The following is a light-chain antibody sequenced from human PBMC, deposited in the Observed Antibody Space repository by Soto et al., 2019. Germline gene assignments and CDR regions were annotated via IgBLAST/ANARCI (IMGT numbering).Light chain of an antibody. CDR2: DAS. Sequence: DIQMTQSPSSLSAYVGDRVTITCQASQDISNYLNWYQQKLGKAPKLLIYDASNLGTGVPSRFSGSGSGTDFTFTISSLQPEDIATYYCQQYSHLITFGQGTRLEIK. V-gene: IGKV1-33*01. J-gene: IGKJ5*01. CDR3: QQYSHLIT. CDR1: QDISNY.